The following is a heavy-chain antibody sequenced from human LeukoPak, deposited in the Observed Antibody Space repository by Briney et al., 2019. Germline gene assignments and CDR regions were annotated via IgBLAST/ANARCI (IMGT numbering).Heavy chain of an antibody. J-gene: IGHJ4*02. CDR1: GFTFSSYA. CDR3: AKYGSGTYYNGLH. V-gene: IGHV3-23*01. CDR2: ISGSGVGT. D-gene: IGHD3-10*01. Sequence: GGSLRLSCAASGFTFSSYAMSWVRQAPGKGLEWVSGISGSGVGTYYADSVKGRFTISRDISKSTLYLQMNSLRDEDTALYYCAKYGSGTYYNGLHWGQGTLVTVSS.